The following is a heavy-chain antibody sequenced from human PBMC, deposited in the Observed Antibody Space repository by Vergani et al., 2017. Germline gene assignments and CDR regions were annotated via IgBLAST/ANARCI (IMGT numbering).Heavy chain of an antibody. CDR3: ARDLAIFGVDEDFDY. J-gene: IGHJ4*02. D-gene: IGHD3-3*01. CDR1: GGTFSSYT. Sequence: QVQLVQSGAEVKKPGSSVKVSCKASGGTFSSYTISWVRQAPGQGLEWMGWISAYNGNTNYAQKLQGRVTMTTDTSTSTAYMELRSLRSDDTAVYYCARDLAIFGVDEDFDYWGQGTLVTVSS. CDR2: ISAYNGNT. V-gene: IGHV1-18*01.